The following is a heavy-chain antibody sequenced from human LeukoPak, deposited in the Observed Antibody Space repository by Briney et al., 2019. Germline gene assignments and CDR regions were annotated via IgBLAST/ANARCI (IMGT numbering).Heavy chain of an antibody. CDR1: GFTFSNYA. V-gene: IGHV3-74*01. Sequence: GGSLRLSCAASGFTFSNYAMRWVRQAPGKGLEWVSRILSDASSASYADSVKGRFTISRDIAKNTLYLQMNSLRAEDTAVYYCARVRITRANWFDPWGQGTLVTVSS. CDR2: ILSDASSA. J-gene: IGHJ5*02. CDR3: ARVRITRANWFDP. D-gene: IGHD2-2*01.